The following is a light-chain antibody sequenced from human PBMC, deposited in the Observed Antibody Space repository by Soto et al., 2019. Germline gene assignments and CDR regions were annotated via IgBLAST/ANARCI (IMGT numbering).Light chain of an antibody. CDR1: QSVSSY. Sequence: EIVLTQSPATLSLSPGERATLSCRASQSVSSYLAWYQQKPGQAPRLLIYDASSRATGIPARFSGSGSGTDFTLTLSSLEPEDFALYYCQQRSNWPVTFGQGTKVEIK. CDR3: QQRSNWPVT. J-gene: IGKJ1*01. V-gene: IGKV3-11*01. CDR2: DAS.